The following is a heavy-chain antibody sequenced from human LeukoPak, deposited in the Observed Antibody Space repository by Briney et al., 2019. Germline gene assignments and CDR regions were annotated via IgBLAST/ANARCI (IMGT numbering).Heavy chain of an antibody. V-gene: IGHV1-2*02. CDR1: GYTFTCYY. CDR2: INPNSGGT. D-gene: IGHD6-13*01. CDR3: ARKSSSRWYDY. J-gene: IGHJ4*02. Sequence: ASVKVSCTAAGYTFTCYYMNWERQAPGQGLEWMGWINPNSGGTNYAQKFQGRVTMTRDTSISTAYMELSRLRSDDTAVYYCARKSSSRWYDYWGQGTLVTVSS.